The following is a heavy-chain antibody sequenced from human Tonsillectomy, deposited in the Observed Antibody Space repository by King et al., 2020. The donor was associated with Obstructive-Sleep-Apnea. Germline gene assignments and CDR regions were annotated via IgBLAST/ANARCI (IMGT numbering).Heavy chain of an antibody. CDR2: IKSRTDVGTT. V-gene: IGHV3-15*01. CDR1: GFTFSNAW. J-gene: IGHJ6*02. D-gene: IGHD3-10*01. Sequence: VQLVESGGGLVKPGGSLRLSCVVSGFTFSNAWMSWVRQAPGKGLEWVGRIKSRTDVGTTDYAAPVKGRFTISRDDSKNTLYLQMNSLKTEDTAVYYCTTRGFGELYYGMDVWGQGTTVTVSS. CDR3: TTRGFGELYYGMDV.